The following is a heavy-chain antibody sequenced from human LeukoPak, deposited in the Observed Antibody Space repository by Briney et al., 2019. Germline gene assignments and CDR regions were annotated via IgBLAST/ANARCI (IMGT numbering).Heavy chain of an antibody. CDR3: VRDGADWYRTAFDI. CDR1: KFTFSTYW. CDR2: IKEDGSEK. D-gene: IGHD2-21*02. V-gene: IGHV3-7*01. J-gene: IGHJ3*02. Sequence: GGSLRLSCIASKFTFSTYWMIWVRQAPGRGPEWVTIIKEDGSEKYYVDSVKGRFTISRDNAQNSLYLQMNSLRADDTAVYYCVRDGADWYRTAFDIWDQGTAVTVSS.